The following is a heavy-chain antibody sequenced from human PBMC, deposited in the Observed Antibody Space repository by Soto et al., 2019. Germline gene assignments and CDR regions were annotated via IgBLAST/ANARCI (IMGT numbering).Heavy chain of an antibody. CDR3: ARDNLRGYSYGWYYFDY. J-gene: IGHJ4*02. D-gene: IGHD5-18*01. Sequence: SETLSLTCTVSGGSVSSGSYYWSWIRQPPGKGLEWIGYIYYSGSTNYNPSLKSRVTISVDTSKNQFSLKLSSVTAADTAVYYCARDNLRGYSYGWYYFDYWGQGTLVTVSS. CDR2: IYYSGST. V-gene: IGHV4-61*01. CDR1: GGSVSSGSYY.